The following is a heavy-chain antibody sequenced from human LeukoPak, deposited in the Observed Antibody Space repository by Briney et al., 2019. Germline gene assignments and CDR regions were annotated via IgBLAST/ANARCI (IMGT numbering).Heavy chain of an antibody. CDR3: ARHVGYGNNWFDP. CDR2: IYYSGST. CDR1: GGSISGYY. V-gene: IGHV4-59*08. D-gene: IGHD5-18*01. J-gene: IGHJ5*02. Sequence: SETLSLTCTVSGGSISGYYWSWIRQPPGKGLEWIGYIYYSGSTKYNPSLKSRVTISVDASKNQFSLRLSSLTAADTAVYYCARHVGYGNNWFDPWGQGTLVTVSS.